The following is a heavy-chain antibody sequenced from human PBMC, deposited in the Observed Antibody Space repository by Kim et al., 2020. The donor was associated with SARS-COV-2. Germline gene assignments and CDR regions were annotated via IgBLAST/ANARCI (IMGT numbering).Heavy chain of an antibody. Sequence: ASVKVSCKISGYTLSNFGLSWVREAPGQGLEWLGWIRPYSGDTNYTQRLQDRVNMTTDMSTATAYLELSSLTSDDTGVYFCTRGLDYRGWGRRFDDWGQGTLVIVSS. D-gene: IGHD3-16*01. CDR1: GYTLSNFG. CDR2: IRPYSGDT. CDR3: TRGLDYRGWGRRFDD. V-gene: IGHV1-18*01. J-gene: IGHJ4*02.